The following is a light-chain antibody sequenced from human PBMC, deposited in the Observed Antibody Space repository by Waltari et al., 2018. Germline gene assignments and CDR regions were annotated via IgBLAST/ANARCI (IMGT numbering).Light chain of an antibody. V-gene: IGKV3-15*01. CDR3: QQYNEWPPYT. CDR1: QSVSSD. J-gene: IGKJ2*01. Sequence: EIVMTQSPATLSVSPGERATLSCRASQSVSSDLAWYQQKPGQAPRLLIQGASTRATGIPARFSGSGSATEFTLTISSLQSEDFAIYYCQQYNEWPPYTFGQGTKLEIK. CDR2: GAS.